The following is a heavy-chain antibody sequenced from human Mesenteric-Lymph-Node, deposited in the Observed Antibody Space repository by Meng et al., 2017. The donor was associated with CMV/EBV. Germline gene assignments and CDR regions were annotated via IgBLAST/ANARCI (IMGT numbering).Heavy chain of an antibody. D-gene: IGHD3-3*01. V-gene: IGHV3-69-1*01. CDR1: GFTFSDYY. Sequence: GESLKISCAASGFTFSDYYMNWVRQAPGKGLEWVSSISSSSTIYYADSVKGRFTISRDNAKNSLYLQMNSLRAEDTAVYYCARTLRFLEWYYDSWGQGTLVTVSS. CDR3: ARTLRFLEWYYDS. CDR2: ISSSSTI. J-gene: IGHJ4*02.